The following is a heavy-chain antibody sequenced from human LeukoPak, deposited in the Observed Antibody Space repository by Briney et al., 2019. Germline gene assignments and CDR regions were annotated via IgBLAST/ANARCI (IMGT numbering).Heavy chain of an antibody. CDR2: INPNSGGT. J-gene: IGHJ1*01. V-gene: IGHV1-2*02. D-gene: IGHD6-13*01. Sequence: ASVTVSFKSSGYTFSFYYMHWVRQAPGQGLEWMGGINPNSGGTNYAQKFQGRVTMTRDTSISTAYMELSRLRSDDTAVYYCARGYPLSTTAAGTYFQHWGQGTLATVSS. CDR3: ARGYPLSTTAAGTYFQH. CDR1: GYTFSFYY.